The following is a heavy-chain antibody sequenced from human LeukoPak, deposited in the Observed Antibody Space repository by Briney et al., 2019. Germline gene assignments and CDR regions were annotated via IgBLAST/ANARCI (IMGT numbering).Heavy chain of an antibody. J-gene: IGHJ2*01. CDR1: GFIFSGYG. CDR2: IYSGDIT. V-gene: IGHV3-53*01. Sequence: GGSLRLSCAASGFIFSGYGMHWVRQAPGKGLEWVSVIYSGDITYYADSVKGRFTISRDNSMNTLYLQMNSLRAEDTAVYYCAALRGYFDLWGRGTLVTVSS. CDR3: AALRGYFDL.